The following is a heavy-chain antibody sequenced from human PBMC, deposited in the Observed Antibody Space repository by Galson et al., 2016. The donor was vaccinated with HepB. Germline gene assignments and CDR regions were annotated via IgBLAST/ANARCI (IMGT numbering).Heavy chain of an antibody. V-gene: IGHV4-4*02. CDR2: IYQTGTA. Sequence: SETLSLTCAVSGASINNNYWWSWLRQSPGKGLEWLGEIYQTGTANYNPSFTSRATISVDKSKNQISLRLASVTAADTAMYYCARGTLGTTGTMAFDYWGQGTLVTVPS. CDR3: ARGTLGTTGTMAFDY. J-gene: IGHJ4*02. D-gene: IGHD1/OR15-1a*01. CDR1: GASINNNYW.